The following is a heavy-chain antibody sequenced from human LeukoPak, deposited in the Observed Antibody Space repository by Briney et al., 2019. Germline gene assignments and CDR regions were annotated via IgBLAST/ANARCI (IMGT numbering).Heavy chain of an antibody. V-gene: IGHV1-46*01. CDR1: GYTFTSYY. Sequence: ASVKVSCKASGYTFTSYYIHWVRRAPGQGLEWMGIINTSGGTTTNAQKFQGRVTMTRDTSTSTVYMELSSLRSEDTALYYCARITDYGDSLDYWGQGTLVTVSS. CDR3: ARITDYGDSLDY. CDR2: INTSGGTT. D-gene: IGHD4-17*01. J-gene: IGHJ4*02.